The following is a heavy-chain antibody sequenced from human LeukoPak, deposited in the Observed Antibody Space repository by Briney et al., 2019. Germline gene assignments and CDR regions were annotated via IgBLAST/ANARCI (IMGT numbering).Heavy chain of an antibody. CDR3: ARENYYDSSGYYSPSYFDY. CDR1: GFTVSSNY. J-gene: IGHJ4*02. D-gene: IGHD3-22*01. Sequence: GSLRLSCAASGFTVSSNYMSWVRQAPGKGLEWVSVIYSGGSTYYADSVKGRFTISRDNSKNTLYLQMNSLRAEDTAVYYCARENYYDSSGYYSPSYFDYWGQGTLVTVSS. CDR2: IYSGGST. V-gene: IGHV3-53*01.